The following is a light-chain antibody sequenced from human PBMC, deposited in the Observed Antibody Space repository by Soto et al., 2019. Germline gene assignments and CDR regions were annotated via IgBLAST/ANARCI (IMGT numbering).Light chain of an antibody. J-gene: IGKJ1*01. CDR2: GAS. Sequence: ETVLTQYTATVSVSPGETATLSCTTSQGLNRNLAWYQQKLGQAPRVLIYGASTRAAGIPARFSSSGSGTEFILTISSLQSEDFAVYYCHEYNTWPWTFGQGGKVDNK. CDR3: HEYNTWPWT. CDR1: QGLNRN. V-gene: IGKV3-15*01.